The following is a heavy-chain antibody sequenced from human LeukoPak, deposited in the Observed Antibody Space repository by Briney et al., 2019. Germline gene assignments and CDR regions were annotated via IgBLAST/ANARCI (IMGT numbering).Heavy chain of an antibody. CDR1: GFTFDDYA. D-gene: IGHD3-10*01. J-gene: IGHJ1*01. V-gene: IGHV3-9*01. CDR2: ISWNSGSI. CDR3: AKDLYQGFY. Sequence: PGRSLRLSCAASGFTFDDYAMPWVRQAPGKGLEWVSGISWNSGSIGYADSVKGRFTISRDNAKNSLYLQMNSLRAEDTALYYCAKDLYQGFYWGQGTLVTVSS.